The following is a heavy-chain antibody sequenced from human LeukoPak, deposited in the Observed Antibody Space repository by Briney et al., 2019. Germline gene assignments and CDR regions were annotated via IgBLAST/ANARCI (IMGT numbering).Heavy chain of an antibody. CDR3: ASPSTGLADREPRFDY. Sequence: ASVKVSCKASGYSFTSYFMHWVRQAPGQGLEWMGIINPSAGGIDYAQKFQGRITMTRDTSTSTVYMELRSLRSEDTALYYCASPSTGLADREPRFDYWGQGTLVSVSS. D-gene: IGHD1-14*01. CDR1: GYSFTSYF. J-gene: IGHJ4*02. CDR2: INPSAGGI. V-gene: IGHV1-46*01.